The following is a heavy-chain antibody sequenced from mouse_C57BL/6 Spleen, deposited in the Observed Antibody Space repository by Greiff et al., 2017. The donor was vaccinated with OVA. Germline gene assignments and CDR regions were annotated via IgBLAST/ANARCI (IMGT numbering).Heavy chain of an antibody. CDR3: AREDYYDYDRYVDV. D-gene: IGHD2-4*01. V-gene: IGHV1-42*01. CDR1: GYSFTGYY. J-gene: IGHJ1*03. Sequence: VQLQQSGPELVKPGASVKISCKASGYSFTGYYMNWVKQSPEKSLEWIGEINPSTGGTTYNQKFKAKATLTVDKSSSTAYMQLKSLTSEDSAVYYCAREDYYDYDRYVDVWGTGTTVTVSS. CDR2: INPSTGGT.